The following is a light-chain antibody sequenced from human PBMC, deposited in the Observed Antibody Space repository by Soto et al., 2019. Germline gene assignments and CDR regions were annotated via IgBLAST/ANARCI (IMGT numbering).Light chain of an antibody. J-gene: IGKJ5*01. CDR3: QRYGSSPLIT. CDR1: QSVSSSS. CDR2: GTS. Sequence: ETVLTQSPGTLSLSPGERATLSCRASQSVSSSSLARYQQRPGQAPRLLIYGTSSRATGIPDRFSGSGSGTDFTLTISRLEPEDFAVYFCQRYGSSPLITFGQGTRLEI. V-gene: IGKV3-20*01.